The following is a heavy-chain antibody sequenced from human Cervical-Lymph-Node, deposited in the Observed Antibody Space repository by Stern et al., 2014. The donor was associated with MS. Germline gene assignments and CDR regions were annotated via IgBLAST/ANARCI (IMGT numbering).Heavy chain of an antibody. D-gene: IGHD3-16*01. CDR2: IKTTADGGPT. V-gene: IGHV3-15*01. J-gene: IGHJ6*02. CDR3: TTLQGEGDYFFGMDV. CDR1: GLTLTNAW. Sequence: EVQLVESGGGLVKPGGSLRLSCEASGLTLTNAWMRWVRQAPGKGLEWVGRIKTTADGGPTDYAAPVKGRFTISRDDSKNVLYLQMNSLKTEDTAVYYCTTLQGEGDYFFGMDVWGQGTTVAVS.